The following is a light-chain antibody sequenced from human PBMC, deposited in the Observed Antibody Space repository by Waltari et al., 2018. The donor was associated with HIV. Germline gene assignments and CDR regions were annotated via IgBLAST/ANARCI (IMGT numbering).Light chain of an antibody. J-gene: IGLJ1*01. CDR1: ALPKKY. Sequence: SYELTQPPSVSVSPGQTARITCSGDALPKKYVYWYQQSPGQAPVLVMYKDSERPSGIPERFSGSSSGKTVTLTISGVQAEDEAAYYCQSADSSGTYVFGTGTKVTVL. V-gene: IGLV3-25*03. CDR3: QSADSSGTYV. CDR2: KDS.